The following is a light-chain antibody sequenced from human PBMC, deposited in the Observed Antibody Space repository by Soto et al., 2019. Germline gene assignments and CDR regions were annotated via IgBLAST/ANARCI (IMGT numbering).Light chain of an antibody. CDR1: SSDVGGYDY. J-gene: IGLJ2*01. V-gene: IGLV2-14*01. Sequence: QSALTQPASVSGSPGQSITISCTGTSSDVGGYDYVSWYQHFPGKAPKLIIYEVSNRPSGVSNRFSGSKSSNTASLTISGLQAEDEADYYCSSYTSSITVDVVFGGGTKVTVL. CDR3: SSYTSSITVDVV. CDR2: EVS.